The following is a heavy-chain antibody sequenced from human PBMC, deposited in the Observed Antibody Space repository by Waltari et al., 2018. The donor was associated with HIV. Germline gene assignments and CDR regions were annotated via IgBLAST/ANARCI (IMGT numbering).Heavy chain of an antibody. V-gene: IGHV4-34*01. Sequence: QVQLQQWGAGLLKPSETLSLTCAVYGASFSGYYWTWIRQPPGKGLEWIGEINHRGSTNYNPSLKRRVTISVDTSKNQFSLKLSSVTAADTAVYYCARGSIVLVPAATNYFDYWGQGTLVTVSS. D-gene: IGHD2-2*01. CDR3: ARGSIVLVPAATNYFDY. CDR2: INHRGST. J-gene: IGHJ4*02. CDR1: GASFSGYY.